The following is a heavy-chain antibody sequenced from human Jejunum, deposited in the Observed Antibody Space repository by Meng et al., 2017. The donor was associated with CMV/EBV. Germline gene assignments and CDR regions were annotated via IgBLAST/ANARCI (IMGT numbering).Heavy chain of an antibody. CDR2: IYSGDSGT. V-gene: IGHV3-23*03. Sequence: LKISCVASGFTFRSYPMSWVRQAPGKGLEWVSLIYSGDSGTYYADSVKGRFTISRDNSKNTLYLQMNNLRAEDTAVYYCAKTWDYWGQGTLVSVSS. CDR1: GFTFRSYP. J-gene: IGHJ4*02. CDR3: AKTWDY.